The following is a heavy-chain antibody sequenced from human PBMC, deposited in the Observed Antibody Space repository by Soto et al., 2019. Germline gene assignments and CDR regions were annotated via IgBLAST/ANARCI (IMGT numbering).Heavy chain of an antibody. Sequence: GGSLRLSCAASGFTFSSYEMHWFRQAPGKGLEWVSYISTGGDIIHYTDSVKGRFTISRDNAKNSLYLQMNSLRVEDTAVYYCTKRRNVLRFLEWSSGMEVWGQGTTVTVSS. V-gene: IGHV3-48*03. D-gene: IGHD3-3*01. J-gene: IGHJ6*02. CDR1: GFTFSSYE. CDR3: TKRRNVLRFLEWSSGMEV. CDR2: ISTGGDII.